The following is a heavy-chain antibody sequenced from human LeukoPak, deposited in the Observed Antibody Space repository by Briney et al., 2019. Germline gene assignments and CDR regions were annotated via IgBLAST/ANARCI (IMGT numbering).Heavy chain of an antibody. V-gene: IGHV4-59*12. J-gene: IGHJ4*02. CDR2: IYYSGST. CDR1: GGSISSYY. CDR3: ARDRGRGNDY. Sequence: SETLSLTCTVSGGSISSYYWSWIRQPPGKGLEWIGYIYYSGSTNYNPSLKSRVTISVDTSKNQFSLKLSSVTAADTAVYYCARDRGRGNDYWGQGTLVTVSS. D-gene: IGHD2-15*01.